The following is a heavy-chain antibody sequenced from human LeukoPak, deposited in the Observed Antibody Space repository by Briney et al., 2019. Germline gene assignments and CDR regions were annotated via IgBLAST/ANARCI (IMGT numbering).Heavy chain of an antibody. Sequence: PGGSLRLSCAASGFTFSDHYMDWVRQAPGKGLEWVGRTRNKANSYTTEYAASVKGRFTISRDDSKNSLYLQMNSLKTEDTAVYYCARPFPDCSGGSCYYCFDYWGQGTLVTVSS. CDR3: ARPFPDCSGGSCYYCFDY. V-gene: IGHV3-72*01. CDR1: GFTFSDHY. CDR2: TRNKANSYTT. D-gene: IGHD2-15*01. J-gene: IGHJ4*02.